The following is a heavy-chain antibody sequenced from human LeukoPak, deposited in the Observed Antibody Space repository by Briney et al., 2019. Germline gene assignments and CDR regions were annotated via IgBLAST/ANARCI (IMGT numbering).Heavy chain of an antibody. CDR2: TRNRANSYTT. D-gene: IGHD6-13*01. J-gene: IGHJ2*01. CDR1: GFTFSDHY. CDR3: ARDFRSSGYFDL. V-gene: IGHV3-72*01. Sequence: PGGSLRLSCAASGFTFSDHYMDWVRQAPGKGLEWVGRTRNRANSYTTEYAASVKGRFTISRDDSKNSLYLQMNSLKTEDTAVYYCARDFRSSGYFDLWGRGTLVTVSS.